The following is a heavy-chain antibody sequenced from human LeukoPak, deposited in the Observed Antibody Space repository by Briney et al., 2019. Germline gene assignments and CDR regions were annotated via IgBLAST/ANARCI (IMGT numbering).Heavy chain of an antibody. CDR1: GGSISSYY. D-gene: IGHD3-16*02. Sequence: SETLFLTCTVSGGSISSYYWSWIRQPPGKGLDWIGYISYAGNTHYNPSLKSRVTISVDTSKNQFSLKLSSVTAADTAVYYCARGLRLGELSPPGFDYWGQGTLVTVSS. CDR3: ARGLRLGELSPPGFDY. J-gene: IGHJ4*02. CDR2: ISYAGNT. V-gene: IGHV4-59*08.